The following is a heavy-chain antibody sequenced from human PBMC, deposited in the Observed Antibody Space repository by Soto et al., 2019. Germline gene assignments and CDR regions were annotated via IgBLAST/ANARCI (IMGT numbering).Heavy chain of an antibody. CDR1: GIRLRDYW. Sequence: EVQLVESGGGLVQPGGSLRLSCVVSGIRLRDYWMTWVRQAPGKGLEWVATIKQDASEKYYVDSVKGRCTISRDNAKNSLYLQMNSLTTEDTAVYYCARETSVDADWGQGTLVTVSS. CDR3: ARETSVDAD. V-gene: IGHV3-7*05. J-gene: IGHJ4*02. D-gene: IGHD2-2*01. CDR2: IKQDASEK.